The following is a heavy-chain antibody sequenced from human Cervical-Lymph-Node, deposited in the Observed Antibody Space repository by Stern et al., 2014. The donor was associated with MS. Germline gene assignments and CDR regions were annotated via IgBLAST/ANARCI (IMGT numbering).Heavy chain of an antibody. J-gene: IGHJ4*02. CDR3: AKDVGNGHVHGLPDY. V-gene: IGHV3-30*18. Sequence: VQLVESGGGVVQPGSSLRLSCAASGFTFRDYGMHWVRQAPGKGLEWVAVISYDGSVKGRFTISRDNSKNKVYLLMNSLKDEDTAVYYCAKDVGNGHVHGLPDYWGQGTLVTVSS. CDR1: GFTFRDYG. D-gene: IGHD2-8*01. CDR2: ISYDG.